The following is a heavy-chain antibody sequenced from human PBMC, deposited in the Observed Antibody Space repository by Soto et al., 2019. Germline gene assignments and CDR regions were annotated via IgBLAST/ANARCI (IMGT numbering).Heavy chain of an antibody. CDR3: ARAPSTSLNYDFWSGYNWFDP. D-gene: IGHD3-3*01. Sequence: ASVKVSCKASGYTFTSSGISWVRQAPGQGLEWMGWISAYNGNTNYAQKLQGRVTMTTDTSTSTAYMELRSLRSDDTAVYYCARAPSTSLNYDFWSGYNWFDPWGQGTLVTVLL. CDR2: ISAYNGNT. J-gene: IGHJ5*02. V-gene: IGHV1-18*01. CDR1: GYTFTSSG.